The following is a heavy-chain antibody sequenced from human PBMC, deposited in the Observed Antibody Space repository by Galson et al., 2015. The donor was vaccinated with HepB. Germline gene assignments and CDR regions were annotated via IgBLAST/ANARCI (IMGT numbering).Heavy chain of an antibody. CDR3: ARDTRRPYCSGGSCYSIWGLNY. D-gene: IGHD2-15*01. Sequence: SVKVSCKASGYTFTGYYMHWVRQAPGQGLEWMGRINPNSGGTNYAQKFQGRVTMTRDTSISTAYMELSRLRSDDTAVYYCARDTRRPYCSGGSCYSIWGLNYWGQGTLVTVSS. J-gene: IGHJ4*02. CDR2: INPNSGGT. V-gene: IGHV1-2*06. CDR1: GYTFTGYY.